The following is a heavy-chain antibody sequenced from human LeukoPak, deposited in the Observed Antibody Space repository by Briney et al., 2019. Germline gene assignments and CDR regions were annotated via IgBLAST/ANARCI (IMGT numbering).Heavy chain of an antibody. V-gene: IGHV3-74*01. Sequence: GGSLRLSCGASGFTFGTYWMHWVRQAPGKGLVWVSGINSDGGTTTYADSVKGRFTISRDNSKNTLYLQMNGLRPEDTAVYFCAKDWGNKFASGSSYLDSWGQGTLVTVSS. D-gene: IGHD3-10*01. CDR3: AKDWGNKFASGSSYLDS. CDR1: GFTFGTYW. CDR2: INSDGGTT. J-gene: IGHJ4*02.